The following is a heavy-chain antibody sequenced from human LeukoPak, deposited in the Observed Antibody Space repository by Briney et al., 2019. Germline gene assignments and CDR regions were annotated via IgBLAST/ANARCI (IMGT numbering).Heavy chain of an antibody. J-gene: IGHJ4*02. V-gene: IGHV1-69*04. CDR1: GGTFSSHT. CDR2: IIIALNIA. CDR3: ARDKYYDSSGYYVAGY. D-gene: IGHD3-22*01. Sequence: WASVKVSCKASGGTFSSHTISWVRQAPGQGLEWMGRIIIALNIADYAQKFQGRVTMTRDTSTSTVYMELSSLRSEDTAVYYCARDKYYDSSGYYVAGYWGQGTLVTVSS.